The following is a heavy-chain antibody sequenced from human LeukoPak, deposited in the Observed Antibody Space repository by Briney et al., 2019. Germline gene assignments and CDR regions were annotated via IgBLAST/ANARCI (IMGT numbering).Heavy chain of an antibody. CDR3: ARGGGFGVIFWSGYQSSPVDY. J-gene: IGHJ4*02. D-gene: IGHD3-3*01. Sequence: GGSLRLSCVASGFTFSSLWMSWVRQAPGKGLEWVANMNQDGTEINYVDSVEGRFTISRDNAKNSLSLQMNSLRAEDTAVYYCARGGGFGVIFWSGYQSSPVDYWGQGTLVTVSS. CDR1: GFTFSSLW. V-gene: IGHV3-7*01. CDR2: MNQDGTEI.